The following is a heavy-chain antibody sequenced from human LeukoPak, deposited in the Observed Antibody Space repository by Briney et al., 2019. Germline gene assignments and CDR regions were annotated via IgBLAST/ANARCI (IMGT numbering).Heavy chain of an antibody. J-gene: IGHJ4*02. CDR2: INRSGST. CDR1: DGSFSGYY. Sequence: SETLSLTCVVYDGSFSGYYWSWIRQPPGKGLEWIGEINRSGSTNYNPSFKSRVTISVDTSKNQFSLKLGSVTAADTAVYYCAKGYCSSPSCPNFDYWGQGTLVTVSS. D-gene: IGHD2-2*01. CDR3: AKGYCSSPSCPNFDY. V-gene: IGHV4-34*01.